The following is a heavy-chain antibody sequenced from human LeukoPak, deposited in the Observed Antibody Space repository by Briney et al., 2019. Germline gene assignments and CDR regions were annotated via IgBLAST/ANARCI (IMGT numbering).Heavy chain of an antibody. CDR1: GYTFINYA. V-gene: IGHV1-3*01. Sequence: ASVNLSCTASGYTFINYAMHWVRQPPGQRIEWMGWINAGNGNTRYSQKFQGRVTITRYTSASTVYMELSSLRSEDTAVYYCARGSPLDYWGQGTLVTVSS. CDR2: INAGNGNT. CDR3: ARGSPLDY. J-gene: IGHJ4*02.